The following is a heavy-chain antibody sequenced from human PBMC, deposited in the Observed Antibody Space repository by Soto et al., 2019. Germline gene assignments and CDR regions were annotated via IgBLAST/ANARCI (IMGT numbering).Heavy chain of an antibody. CDR3: AGDSRSAEGWLDP. CDR1: GASTSGCF. D-gene: IGHD1-26*01. V-gene: IGHV4-59*01. CDR2: FYGGST. Sequence: LSETLSLTCTVSGASTSGCFWTWIRQPPGKGLEWIGYFYGGSTNYNPSLKSRATISMAPSKNHFSLNLMSVTAADTAVYYCAGDSRSAEGWLDPWGQGILVTVSS. J-gene: IGHJ5*02.